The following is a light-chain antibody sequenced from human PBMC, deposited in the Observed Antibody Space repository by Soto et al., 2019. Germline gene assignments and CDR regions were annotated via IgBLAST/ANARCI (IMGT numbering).Light chain of an antibody. Sequence: EIVLTQSPGTLSLSPGERATLSCRASQSVSSSYLAWYQQKPGQAPRLLIYGASSRATGIPDRFSGSGSGTDFILTISRLEPEDFVVYYCQQYGRSPAFGGGTKVEIK. CDR2: GAS. V-gene: IGKV3-20*01. CDR1: QSVSSSY. J-gene: IGKJ4*01. CDR3: QQYGRSPA.